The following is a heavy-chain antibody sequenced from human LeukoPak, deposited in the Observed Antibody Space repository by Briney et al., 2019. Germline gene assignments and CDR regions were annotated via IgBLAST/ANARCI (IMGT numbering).Heavy chain of an antibody. CDR3: ARIRQLGIPYYLDY. V-gene: IGHV4-39*06. CDR2: FYCSGNT. D-gene: IGHD5-18*01. CDR1: GGSISSSRYY. J-gene: IGHJ4*02. Sequence: SETLSLTCTVSGGSISSSRYYWGWLRQPPGQGLEWIGNFYCSGNTYYNPSLKSRVTIAVDTSKNQFTLKLSSVPAAGAAVYSCARIRQLGIPYYLDYWGQGTLVTVSS.